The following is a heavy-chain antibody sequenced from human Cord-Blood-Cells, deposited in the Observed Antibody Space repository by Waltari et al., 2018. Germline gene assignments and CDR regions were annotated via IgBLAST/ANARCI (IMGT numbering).Heavy chain of an antibody. Sequence: QVQLVQSGAEVKKPGASVKVSCKVSGYTLTELSMHWVRQAPGKGLEWMGGFEPEEGETIYAQKFQGRVTMTEDTSTDTAYMELSSLRSEDTAVYYCATPSRVSRGMDDAFDIWGQGTMVTVSS. V-gene: IGHV1-24*01. J-gene: IGHJ3*02. CDR3: ATPSRVSRGMDDAFDI. D-gene: IGHD6-13*01. CDR2: FEPEEGET. CDR1: GYTLTELS.